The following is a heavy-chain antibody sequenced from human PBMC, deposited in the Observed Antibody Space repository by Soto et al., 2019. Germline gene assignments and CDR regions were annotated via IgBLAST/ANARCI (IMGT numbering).Heavy chain of an antibody. CDR1: GGSISSGDYY. Sequence: QVQLQESGPGLVKPSQTLSLTCTVSGGSISSGDYYWSWIRQPPGKGLEWIGYIYYSGSTYYNPSLQSRVTMSVDTSKSQFSLKLSSVTAADTAVYYCARGGRHGWYLSWFDPWGQGTLVTVSS. CDR3: ARGGRHGWYLSWFDP. V-gene: IGHV4-30-4*01. CDR2: IYYSGST. D-gene: IGHD6-19*01. J-gene: IGHJ5*02.